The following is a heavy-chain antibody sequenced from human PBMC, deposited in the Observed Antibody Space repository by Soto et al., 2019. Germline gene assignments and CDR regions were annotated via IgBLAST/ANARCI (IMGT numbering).Heavy chain of an antibody. CDR3: VRCRGYTCSGPGGWWFDP. V-gene: IGHV4-31*03. D-gene: IGHD2-15*01. J-gene: IGHJ5*02. CDR2: SYYSGNT. Sequence: QVQLQESGPGLVKPSQTLSLTCTVSGDAISRGGYYWGWIRHHPGKGLQWLVYSYYSGNTYYSPSRRGRITISVDMSETHFSLKLTSATAADTAVYYCVRCRGYTCSGPGGWWFDPWGQGTLVTVSS. CDR1: GDAISRGGYY.